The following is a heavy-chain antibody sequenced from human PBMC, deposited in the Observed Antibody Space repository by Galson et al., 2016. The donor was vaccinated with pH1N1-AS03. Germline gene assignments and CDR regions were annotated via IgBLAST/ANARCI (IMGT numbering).Heavy chain of an antibody. J-gene: IGHJ6*02. CDR2: INAGHGNT. V-gene: IGHV1-3*01. CDR3: ARGRGSYGMDV. CDR1: GYTFISYV. Sequence: SVKVSCKASGYTFISYVMHWVRQAPGQRLEWMGWINAGHGNTTYSQSFQGRVTITRDTSASKAYMALSSLRSEDTAVYYCARGRGSYGMDVWGQGTTVTVSS. D-gene: IGHD1-26*01.